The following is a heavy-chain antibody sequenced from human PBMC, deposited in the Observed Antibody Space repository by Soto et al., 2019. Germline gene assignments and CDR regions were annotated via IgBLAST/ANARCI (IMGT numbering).Heavy chain of an antibody. J-gene: IGHJ5*02. V-gene: IGHV3-11*01. Sequence: QVQLVESGGGXXXXGGXXXXXXXASGIVFSDYMSWVRQAPGKGLEWLSYISGSGRTIYSADSVKGRFTISRDNATNSLYLQMNNVRTEDTAVYYCARLPFPWGWFDPWGQGTLVTVSS. CDR1: GIVFSDY. CDR2: ISGSGRTI. CDR3: ARLPFPWGWFDP. D-gene: IGHD3-16*01.